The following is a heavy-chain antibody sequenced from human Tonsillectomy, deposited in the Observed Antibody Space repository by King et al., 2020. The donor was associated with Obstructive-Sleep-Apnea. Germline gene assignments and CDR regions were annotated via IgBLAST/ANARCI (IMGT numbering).Heavy chain of an antibody. CDR1: GFTFSNFE. CDR3: ARDFDY. J-gene: IGHJ4*02. V-gene: IGHV3-30*14. CDR2: VSTDGRRQ. Sequence: VQLVESGGDVVRPGTSLTLSCIASGFTFSNFEIHWVREAPGKGLEWVTLVSTDGRRQYYADSGEGRLTISRDNSQNTVYLQMNNLRPDDTAMYYCARDFDYWGQGTLVTVSP.